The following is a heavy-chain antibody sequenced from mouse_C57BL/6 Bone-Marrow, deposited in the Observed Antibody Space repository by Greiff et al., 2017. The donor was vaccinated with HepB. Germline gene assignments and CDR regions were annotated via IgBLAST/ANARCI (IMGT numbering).Heavy chain of an antibody. J-gene: IGHJ3*01. D-gene: IGHD1-1*01. CDR1: GYTFTSYW. CDR3: ARGDYYGSSYGFAY. Sequence: QVQLKQSGAELVKPGASVKMSCKASGYTFTSYWITWVKQRPGQGLEWIGDIYPGSGSTNYNEKFKSKATLTVDTSSSTAYMQLSSLTSEDSAVYYCARGDYYGSSYGFAYWGQGTLVTVSA. CDR2: IYPGSGST. V-gene: IGHV1-55*01.